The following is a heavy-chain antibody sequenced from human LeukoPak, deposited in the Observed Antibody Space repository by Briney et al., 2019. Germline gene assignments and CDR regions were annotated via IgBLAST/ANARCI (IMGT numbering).Heavy chain of an antibody. CDR3: ARAKTAFDI. V-gene: IGHV4-39*07. CDR1: GGSISSSSYY. CDR2: IYYSGST. Sequence: SETLSLTCTVSGGSISSSSYYWGWIRQPPGKGLEWIGSIYYSGSTYYHPSLKSRVTISVDTSKNQFSLKLSSVTAADTAVYYCARAKTAFDIWGQGTMVTVSS. J-gene: IGHJ3*02.